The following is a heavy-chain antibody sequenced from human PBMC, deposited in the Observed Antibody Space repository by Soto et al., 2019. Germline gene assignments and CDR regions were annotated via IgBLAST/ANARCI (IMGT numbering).Heavy chain of an antibody. D-gene: IGHD6-19*01. V-gene: IGHV3-9*01. CDR1: GFTFDDYA. J-gene: IGHJ4*02. Sequence: GGSLRLSCAASGFTFDDYAMHWVRQAPGKGLEWVSGISWNSGSIGYADSVKGRFTISRDNAKNSLYLQMNSLRAEDTALYYCAKAPYTYSSGWDYFDYWGQGTLVTVSS. CDR2: ISWNSGSI. CDR3: AKAPYTYSSGWDYFDY.